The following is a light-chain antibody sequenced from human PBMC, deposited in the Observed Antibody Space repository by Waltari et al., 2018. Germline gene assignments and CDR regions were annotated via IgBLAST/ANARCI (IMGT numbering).Light chain of an antibody. CDR1: SSDVGGYNY. Sequence: QSALTQPRSVSGSPGQSVTISCTGTSSDVGGYNYVSWYQQHPGKAPKLMIYDVSKRPSGVPDRFSVSKSGNTASLTISGLQAEDEADYYCCSYAGSYIFYVFGTGTKVTVL. CDR2: DVS. CDR3: CSYAGSYIFYV. V-gene: IGLV2-11*01. J-gene: IGLJ1*01.